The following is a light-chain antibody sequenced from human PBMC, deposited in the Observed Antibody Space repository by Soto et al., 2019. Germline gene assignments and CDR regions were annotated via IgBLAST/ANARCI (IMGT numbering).Light chain of an antibody. Sequence: QSGLTQPASVSGSPGQSITISCNGTNSDVGSYNLVSWYQQHPGKAPKVIIYEVSERPSGVSDRFSGSKSGNTASLMISGLQAEDEADYYCCSYAGSSTQSYVFGSGTKVTVL. CDR2: EVS. CDR3: CSYAGSSTQSYV. J-gene: IGLJ1*01. V-gene: IGLV2-23*02. CDR1: NSDVGSYNL.